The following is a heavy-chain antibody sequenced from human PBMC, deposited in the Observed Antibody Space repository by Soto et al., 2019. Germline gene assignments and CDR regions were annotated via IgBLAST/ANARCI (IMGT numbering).Heavy chain of an antibody. D-gene: IGHD4-4*01. CDR3: ARAETVVWFDP. J-gene: IGHJ5*02. Sequence: SETLSLTCTVSGGSISSSSYYWSWIRQPPGKGLEWIGEINHSGSTNYNPSLKSRVTISVDTSKNQFSLKLTSVTAADTAVYYCARAETVVWFDPWGPGTLVTDSS. CDR2: INHSGST. CDR1: GGSISSSSYY. V-gene: IGHV4-39*07.